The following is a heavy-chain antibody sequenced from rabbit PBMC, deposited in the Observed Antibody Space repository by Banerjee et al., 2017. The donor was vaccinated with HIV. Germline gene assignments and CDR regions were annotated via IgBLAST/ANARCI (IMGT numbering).Heavy chain of an antibody. CDR2: IHINSGST. D-gene: IGHD6-1*01. Sequence: WVRQAPGKGLEWIGCIHINSGSTYYASWAKGRFTISKTSSTTVTLQMTSLTAADTATYFCARGGGAGTGYDFWGQGTLVTVS. V-gene: IGHV1S40*01. J-gene: IGHJ4*01. CDR3: ARGGGAGTGYDF.